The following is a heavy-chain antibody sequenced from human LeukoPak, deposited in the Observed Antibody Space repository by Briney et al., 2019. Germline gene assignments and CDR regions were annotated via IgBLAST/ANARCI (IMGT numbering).Heavy chain of an antibody. CDR1: GFTFSSFP. V-gene: IGHV3-64*01. D-gene: IGHD3-10*01. Sequence: GGSLRLSCAASGFTFSSFPMHWVRQAPGKGLEYVSAISSTGETSYYANSVKDRFTISRDNSKNTLYLQMASLRAEDMAVYYCARVMSGSGSKYFDFWGQGTLVTVSS. CDR3: ARVMSGSGSKYFDF. CDR2: ISSTGETS. J-gene: IGHJ4*02.